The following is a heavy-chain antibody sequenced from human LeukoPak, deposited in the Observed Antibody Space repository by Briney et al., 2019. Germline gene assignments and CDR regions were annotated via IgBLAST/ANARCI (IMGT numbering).Heavy chain of an antibody. Sequence: PGGSLRLSCVVSGFTFSNAWMSWVRQAPGKGLEWVGRIKTKTDGGTTDYAAPVTGRFTISRDDSKNTLFLQMNSLKTEDTAVYYCTTEPITMPRGVIIPYYGMDVWGQGTTVTVSS. CDR1: GFTFSNAW. CDR2: IKTKTDGGTT. V-gene: IGHV3-15*01. D-gene: IGHD3-10*01. CDR3: TTEPITMPRGVIIPYYGMDV. J-gene: IGHJ6*02.